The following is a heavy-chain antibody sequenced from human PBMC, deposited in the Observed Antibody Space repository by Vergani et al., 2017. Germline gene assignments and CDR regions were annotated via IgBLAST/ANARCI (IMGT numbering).Heavy chain of an antibody. CDR2: LSYDGSNK. V-gene: IGHV3-30-3*01. CDR1: GFTFSSYA. D-gene: IGHD5-18*01. J-gene: IGHJ4*02. Sequence: QVQLVESGGGVVQPGRSLRLSCAASGFTFSSYAMHWVRQAPGKGLEWVAVLSYDGSNKYYADSVEGRFTISRDNSKNTLYLQMNSLRAEDTAVYYCARSIGGIQLPRGLFDYWGQGTLVTVSS. CDR3: ARSIGGIQLPRGLFDY.